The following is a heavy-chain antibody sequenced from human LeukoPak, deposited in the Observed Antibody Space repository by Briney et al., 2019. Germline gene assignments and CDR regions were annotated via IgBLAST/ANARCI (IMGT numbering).Heavy chain of an antibody. CDR2: MNPNSGNT. J-gene: IGHJ2*01. V-gene: IGHV1-8*03. Sequence: ASVKVSCKASGYTFTSYDINWVRQATGQGLEWMGWMNPNSGNTGYAQKFQGRVTITRNTSISTAYMELSSLRSEDTAVYYCARAGGGYDFWGGYYTSYWYFDLWGRGTLVTVSS. D-gene: IGHD3-3*01. CDR1: GYTFTSYD. CDR3: ARAGGGYDFWGGYYTSYWYFDL.